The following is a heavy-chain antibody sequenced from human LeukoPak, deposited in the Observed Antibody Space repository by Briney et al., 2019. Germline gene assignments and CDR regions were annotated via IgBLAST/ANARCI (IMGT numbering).Heavy chain of an antibody. CDR1: GFTFSSYS. V-gene: IGHV3-21*01. D-gene: IGHD3-10*01. J-gene: IGHJ3*02. Sequence: GGSLRLSCAASGFTFSSYSMNWVRQAPGKGLEWVSSISSSSSYIYYADSVKGRFTISRDNAKNSLYLQMNSLRAEDTAVYYCARDLNRMVRGVYGRAFDIWGQGTMVTVSS. CDR3: ARDLNRMVRGVYGRAFDI. CDR2: ISSSSSYI.